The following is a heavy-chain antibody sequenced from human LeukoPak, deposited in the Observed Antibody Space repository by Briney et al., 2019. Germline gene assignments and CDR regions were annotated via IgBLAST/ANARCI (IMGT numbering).Heavy chain of an antibody. Sequence: EPSETLSLTCAVYGGSFSGYYWSWIRQPPGKGLEWIGEINHSGSTNYNPSLKSRVTISVDTSKNQFSLKLSSVTAADTAVYYCARAGGYGLIDYWGQGTMVTVSS. D-gene: IGHD5-18*01. J-gene: IGHJ4*02. CDR3: ARAGGYGLIDY. CDR2: INHSGST. V-gene: IGHV4-34*01. CDR1: GGSFSGYY.